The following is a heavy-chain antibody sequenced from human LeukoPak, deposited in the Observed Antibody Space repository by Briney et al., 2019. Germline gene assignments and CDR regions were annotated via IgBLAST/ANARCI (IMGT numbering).Heavy chain of an antibody. CDR3: ARRIVGPSSGGDY. CDR1: GFTFSSFW. Sequence: SGGSLRLSCAASGFTFSSFWMRWVRQAPGKGLELVANIKQDGSEKYYVDSVQGRFTISRDNAKNSLYLQMNSLRVEDTAVYYCARRIVGPSSGGDYWGQGTPVTVSS. D-gene: IGHD1-26*01. V-gene: IGHV3-7*01. CDR2: IKQDGSEK. J-gene: IGHJ4*02.